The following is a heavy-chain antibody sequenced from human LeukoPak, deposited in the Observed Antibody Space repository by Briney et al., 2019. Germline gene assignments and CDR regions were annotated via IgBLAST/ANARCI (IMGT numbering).Heavy chain of an antibody. D-gene: IGHD2-2*02. CDR3: AGPRYCSSTSCYTRDYYYGMDV. J-gene: IGHJ6*02. V-gene: IGHV1-46*01. CDR2: INPNGGGT. CDR1: AYTFTSYY. Sequence: ASGQGSCKAYAYTFTSYYMHWARHAPLQGLGWRGIINPNGGGTSYAQKFQGRVTMTRDTSTSTVYMELSSLRSEDTAVYYCAGPRYCSSTSCYTRDYYYGMDVWGQGTTVTVSS.